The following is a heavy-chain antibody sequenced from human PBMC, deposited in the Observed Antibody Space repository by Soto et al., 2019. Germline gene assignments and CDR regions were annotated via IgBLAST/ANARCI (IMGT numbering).Heavy chain of an antibody. V-gene: IGHV6-1*01. D-gene: IGHD5-18*01. CDR1: GDSVSSNSAA. CDR2: TYYRSKWYN. CDR3: ARGGGYSYDTSPSSGLNWYFDL. Sequence: SQTLSLTCAISGDSVSSNSAAWNWIRQSPSRGLEWLGRTYYRSKWYNDYAVSVKSRITINPDTSKNQFSLQLNSVTPEDPAVYYCARGGGYSYDTSPSSGLNWYFDLWGRGTLVTVSS. J-gene: IGHJ2*01.